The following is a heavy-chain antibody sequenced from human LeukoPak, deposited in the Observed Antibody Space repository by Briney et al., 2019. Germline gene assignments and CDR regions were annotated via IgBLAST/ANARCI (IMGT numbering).Heavy chain of an antibody. V-gene: IGHV3-48*01. CDR2: ISSSSSTI. CDR1: GFTFSSYS. D-gene: IGHD6-19*01. J-gene: IGHJ6*02. Sequence: GGSLRLSCAASGFTFSSYSMNWVRQAPGKGLEWVSYISSSSSTIYYADSVKGRFTISRDNAKNSLYLQMNSLRAEDTAVYYCARRIAVAGTLYYYYGMDVWGQGTTVTVSS. CDR3: ARRIAVAGTLYYYYGMDV.